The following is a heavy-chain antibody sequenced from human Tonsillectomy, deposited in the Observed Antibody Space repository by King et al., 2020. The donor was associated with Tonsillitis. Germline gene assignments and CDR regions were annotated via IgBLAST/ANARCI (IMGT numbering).Heavy chain of an antibody. V-gene: IGHV3-23*04. Sequence: VQLVESGGDLVQPGGSLTLSCAASGFTFNSYSVTWVRQAPGKGLEWVSIIGGDGGGIHYADSVKGRFTISRDNSKNTVYLQMNSLRAEDPAVYYCMREPNWGPSGRWGQGTLVTVSS. CDR1: GFTFNSYS. J-gene: IGHJ4*02. CDR3: MREPNWGPSGR. D-gene: IGHD7-27*01. CDR2: IGGDGGGI.